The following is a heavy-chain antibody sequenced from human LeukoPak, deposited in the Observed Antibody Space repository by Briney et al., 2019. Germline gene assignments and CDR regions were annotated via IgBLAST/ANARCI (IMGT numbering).Heavy chain of an antibody. V-gene: IGHV4-59*08. CDR1: GGSISSYY. J-gene: IGHJ2*01. CDR2: IYYSGST. D-gene: IGHD3-3*01. Sequence: SETLSLTCTVSGGSISSYYWSWIRQPPGKGLEWIGYIYYSGSTNYNPSLKSRVTISVDTSKNQFSLKLSSVTAADTAVYYCARGILGKGYFDLWGRDTLVTVSS. CDR3: ARGILGKGYFDL.